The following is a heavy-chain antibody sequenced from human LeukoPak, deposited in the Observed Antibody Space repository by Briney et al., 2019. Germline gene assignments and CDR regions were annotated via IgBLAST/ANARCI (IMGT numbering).Heavy chain of an antibody. CDR3: AKDRLATWYFDY. Sequence: GGFLRLSCAASGFTFSSYGMHWVRQAPGKGLEWVAVIWYDGSNKYYADSVKGRFTISRDNSKNTLYLQMNSLRAEDTAVYYCAKDRLATWYFDYWGQGTLVTVSS. CDR1: GFTFSSYG. CDR2: IWYDGSNK. V-gene: IGHV3-33*06. J-gene: IGHJ4*02.